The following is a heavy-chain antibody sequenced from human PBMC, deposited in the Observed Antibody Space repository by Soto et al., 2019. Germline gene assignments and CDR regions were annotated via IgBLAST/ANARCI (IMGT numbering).Heavy chain of an antibody. CDR2: INTYNGNT. Sequence: GASVKVSCKASGYTFTNYGISWVRQAPGQGLEWMGWINTYNGNTNHAQKLQGRVTMTTDTSTSTAYMELRSLRSDDTAVYYCARGVGSGTYYNKYNWFDPWGQGTLVTVSS. CDR3: ARGVGSGTYYNKYNWFDP. J-gene: IGHJ5*02. V-gene: IGHV1-18*01. D-gene: IGHD3-10*01. CDR1: GYTFTNYG.